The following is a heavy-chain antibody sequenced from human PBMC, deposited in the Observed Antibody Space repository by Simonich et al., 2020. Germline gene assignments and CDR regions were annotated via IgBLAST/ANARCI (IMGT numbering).Heavy chain of an antibody. CDR1: GYTFTGYY. D-gene: IGHD5-18*01. V-gene: IGHV1-2*02. Sequence: QVQLVQSGAEVKKPGASVKVSCKASGYTFTGYYMHWVRQAPGQGLEWMGWNNPTSGGKNYAQKFQGRVTMTRATSISTAYMELSRLRSDDTAVYYCARVSGGTAMVTSTFDIWGQGTMVTVSS. CDR2: NNPTSGGK. CDR3: ARVSGGTAMVTSTFDI. J-gene: IGHJ3*02.